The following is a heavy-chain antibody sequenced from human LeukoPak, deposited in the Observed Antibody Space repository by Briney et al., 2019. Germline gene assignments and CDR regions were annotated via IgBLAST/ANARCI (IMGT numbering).Heavy chain of an antibody. J-gene: IGHJ3*02. CDR2: INHSGST. D-gene: IGHD3-3*01. CDR3: ARYLNYDFWSGKTPDAFDI. CDR1: GGSFSGYY. Sequence: KPSETLSLTCAVHGGSFSGYYWSWIRQPPGKGLEWIGEINHSGSTNYNPSLKSRVTISVDTSKNQFSLKLSSVTAADTAVYYCARYLNYDFWSGKTPDAFDIWGQGTMVTVSS. V-gene: IGHV4-34*01.